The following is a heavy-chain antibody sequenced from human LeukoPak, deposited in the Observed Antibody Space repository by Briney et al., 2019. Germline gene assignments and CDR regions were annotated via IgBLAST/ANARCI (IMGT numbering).Heavy chain of an antibody. CDR3: ARMAYYYDSSAQGLFDY. CDR2: ISAYNGNT. V-gene: IGHV1-18*04. Sequence: ASVKVSCKASGYTFTGYYMHWVRQAPGQGLEWMGWISAYNGNTNYAQKLRGRVTMTTDTSTSTAYMKLRSLRSDDTAVYYCARMAYYYDSSAQGLFDYWGQGTLVTVSS. CDR1: GYTFTGYY. J-gene: IGHJ4*02. D-gene: IGHD3-22*01.